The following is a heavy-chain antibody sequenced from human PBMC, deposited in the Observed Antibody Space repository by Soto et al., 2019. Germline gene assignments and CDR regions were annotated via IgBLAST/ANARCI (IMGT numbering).Heavy chain of an antibody. J-gene: IGHJ6*02. CDR2: ISFDGTKK. V-gene: IGHV3-30*18. Sequence: QVHLVESGGGVVQPGRSLRLSCAASGFPLSGYGSHWVRQAPGKGLEWVAGISFDGTKKYYADSVKGRFTISKDSSNNTLYLQVNSLRAEDTGVYYSAKDVSLAAASPYYGMDVWGQGTTVTVSS. CDR3: AKDVSLAAASPYYGMDV. CDR1: GFPLSGYG. D-gene: IGHD6-13*01.